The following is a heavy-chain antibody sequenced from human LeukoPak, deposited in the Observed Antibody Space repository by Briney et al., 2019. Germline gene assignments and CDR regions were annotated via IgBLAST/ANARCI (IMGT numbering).Heavy chain of an antibody. D-gene: IGHD6-13*01. CDR2: INSNSADT. CDR3: ARIGISARGTNFHH. Sequence: ASVKVSCKASGYTFTDYYIHWVRQAPGQGLEWMGWINSNSADTNYAQNFQGRVTMTRDTSISTAYMELSRLRSDDTALYYCARIGISARGTNFHHWGQGTLVTVSS. V-gene: IGHV1-2*02. J-gene: IGHJ1*01. CDR1: GYTFTDYY.